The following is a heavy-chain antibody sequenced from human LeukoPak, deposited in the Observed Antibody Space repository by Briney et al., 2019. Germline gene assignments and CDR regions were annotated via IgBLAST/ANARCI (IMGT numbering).Heavy chain of an antibody. CDR2: ISSNGGST. Sequence: PGGSLRLSCAASGFTFSSYAMHWVPQAPGKGLEYVSAISSNGGSTYYANSVKGRFTISRDNSKNTLYLQMGSLRAEDMAVYYCARERGAFDIWGQGTMVTVSS. V-gene: IGHV3-64*01. J-gene: IGHJ3*02. CDR3: ARERGAFDI. CDR1: GFTFSSYA.